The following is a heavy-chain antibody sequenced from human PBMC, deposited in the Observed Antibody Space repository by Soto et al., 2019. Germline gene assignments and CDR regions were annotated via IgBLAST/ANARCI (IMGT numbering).Heavy chain of an antibody. J-gene: IGHJ3*02. Sequence: QVTLVQSGAEVKKPGASVKVSCKASGYTFPSYGISWVRQAPGQGLAWMGWISAYNGNTNYAQKLQVRVTMTTDTSTSTAYVELRRLRSDDQAVYYGARAGNGAYLLDIWGPGTMVTVSS. CDR1: GYTFPSYG. CDR3: ARAGNGAYLLDI. CDR2: ISAYNGNT. V-gene: IGHV1-18*04. D-gene: IGHD4-17*01.